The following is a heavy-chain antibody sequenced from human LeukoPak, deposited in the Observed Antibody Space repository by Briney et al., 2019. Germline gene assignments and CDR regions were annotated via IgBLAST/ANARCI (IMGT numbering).Heavy chain of an antibody. CDR2: ISGSGGST. CDR3: AKALDYFDY. J-gene: IGHJ4*02. CDR1: GFTFSSYT. V-gene: IGHV3-23*01. Sequence: GGSLRLSCAASGFTFSSYTMSWLRQAPGKGLEWVSGISGSGGSTYYADSVRGRFTISRDNSKNTLFLQMNSLRAEDTAVYYCAKALDYFDYWGQGTLVTVSS.